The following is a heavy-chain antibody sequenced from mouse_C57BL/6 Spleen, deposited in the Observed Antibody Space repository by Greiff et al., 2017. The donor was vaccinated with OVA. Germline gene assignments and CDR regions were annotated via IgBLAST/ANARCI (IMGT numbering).Heavy chain of an antibody. V-gene: IGHV5-9-1*02. CDR3: TRDGSNYAYFDV. CDR2: ISSGGDYI. CDR1: GFTFSSYA. Sequence: EVKVVESGEGLVKPGGSLKLSCAASGFTFSSYAMSWVRQTPEKRLEWVAYISSGGDYIYYADTVKGRFTISRDNARNTLYLQMSSLKSEDTAMYYCTRDGSNYAYFDVWGTGTTVTVSS. J-gene: IGHJ1*03. D-gene: IGHD2-5*01.